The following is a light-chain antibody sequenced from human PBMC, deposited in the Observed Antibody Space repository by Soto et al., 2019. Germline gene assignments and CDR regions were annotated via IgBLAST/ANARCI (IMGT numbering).Light chain of an antibody. Sequence: QSALTQPASVPGSPGQSITISCTGTSSDVGSYNLVSWYQQHPGKAPKLMIYEVSKRPSGVSNRFSGSKSGNTASLTISGLQAEDEADYYCCSYAGSSTYWVFGGGTKVTVL. CDR2: EVS. J-gene: IGLJ3*02. CDR3: CSYAGSSTYWV. CDR1: SSDVGSYNL. V-gene: IGLV2-23*02.